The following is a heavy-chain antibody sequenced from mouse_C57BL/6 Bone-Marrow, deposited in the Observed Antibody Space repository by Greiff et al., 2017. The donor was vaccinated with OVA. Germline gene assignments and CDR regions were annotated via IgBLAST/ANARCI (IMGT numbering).Heavy chain of an antibody. J-gene: IGHJ2*01. Sequence: EVQLVESGGGLVQPGDSLSLSCAASGFTFTNYYMSWVRQPPGKALEWLAFIRNKPNGSTTEYSASVTGRFTISRDNSQSILYLQMNALRAEDSATYYCARYKGRVAVDYFDYWGQGTALTVSS. CDR3: ARYKGRVAVDYFDY. V-gene: IGHV7-3*01. D-gene: IGHD1-1*01. CDR1: GFTFTNYY. CDR2: IRNKPNGSTT.